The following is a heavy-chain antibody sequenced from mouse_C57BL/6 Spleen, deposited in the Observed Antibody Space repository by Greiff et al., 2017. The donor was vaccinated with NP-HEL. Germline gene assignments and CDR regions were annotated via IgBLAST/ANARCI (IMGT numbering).Heavy chain of an antibody. D-gene: IGHD1-1*01. CDR3: TRTGITTVVKDY. V-gene: IGHV1-15*01. CDR1: GYTFTDYE. J-gene: IGHJ4*01. CDR2: IDPETGGT. Sequence: QVQLKESGAELVRPGASVTLSCKASGYTFTDYEMHWVKQTPVHGLEWIGAIDPETGGTAYNQKFKGKAILTADKSSSTAYMELRSLTSEDSAVYYCTRTGITTVVKDYWGQGTSVTVSS.